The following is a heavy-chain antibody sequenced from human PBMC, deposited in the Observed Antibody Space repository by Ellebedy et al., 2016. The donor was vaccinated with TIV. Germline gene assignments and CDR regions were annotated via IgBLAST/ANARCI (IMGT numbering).Heavy chain of an antibody. D-gene: IGHD5-24*01. Sequence: AASVKVSCKASGYTLINHPMHWMRQAPGQRLEWMGWIITNNGGTRYSEKLQGRVTITRDTSASIVYMDLRSLGSEDTAVYYCARRGNGHNYDVWGQGTTVTVSS. CDR2: IITNNGGT. V-gene: IGHV1-3*04. CDR3: ARRGNGHNYDV. J-gene: IGHJ6*02. CDR1: GYTLINHP.